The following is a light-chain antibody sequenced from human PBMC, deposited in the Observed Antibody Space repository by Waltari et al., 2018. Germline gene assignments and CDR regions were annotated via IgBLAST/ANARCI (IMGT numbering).Light chain of an antibody. Sequence: DFQMTQSPSSLSASVGDRVTITCRASQSISYLNWYQQKPGKAPKLLIYAASSLQSGVPSRFSGSGSGTDFTLTISSLQPEDFAAYYCQQSSSTPQTFGGGTKVEIK. CDR1: QSISY. CDR2: AAS. V-gene: IGKV1-39*01. CDR3: QQSSSTPQT. J-gene: IGKJ4*01.